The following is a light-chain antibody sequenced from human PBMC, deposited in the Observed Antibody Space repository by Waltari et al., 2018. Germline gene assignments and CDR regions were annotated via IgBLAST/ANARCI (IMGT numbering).Light chain of an antibody. CDR1: QSVGNY. CDR3: QQTYSAPLS. CDR2: AAS. V-gene: IGKV1-39*01. J-gene: IGKJ4*01. Sequence: IQMTQSPSSLSASVGDRVTITCRASQSVGNYVNWYQHRPGQAPKVLIYAASTLQGGVRSRFSGSGSGAFFTLTINSLQPDDLSIYCCQQTYSAPLSFGGGTKVEMK.